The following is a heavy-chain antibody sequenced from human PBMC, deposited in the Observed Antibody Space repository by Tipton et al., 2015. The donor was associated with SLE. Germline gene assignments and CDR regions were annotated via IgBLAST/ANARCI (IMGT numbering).Heavy chain of an antibody. D-gene: IGHD5-18*01. Sequence: TLSLTCTVSGFSFSGYAWSWIRQSPGKRLEWIGEISHSGGANYNPSLKSRATVSLDRSNNEFSLRLNSVTAADTAVYYCARGVAGYFMYCYMDVWGKGTTVTISS. J-gene: IGHJ6*03. CDR3: ARGVAGYFMYCYMDV. CDR1: GFSFSGYA. V-gene: IGHV4-34*01. CDR2: ISHSGGA.